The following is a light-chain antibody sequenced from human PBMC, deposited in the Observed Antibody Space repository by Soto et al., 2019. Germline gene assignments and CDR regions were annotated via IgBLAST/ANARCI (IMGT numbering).Light chain of an antibody. V-gene: IGKV3-11*01. J-gene: IGKJ1*01. CDR3: HQRQSWPRT. Sequence: EIVLTHSPSTLSSFPCDRVTLSCMASQYINTRLSWYQHRPGQAPRLLIYQTSIRAAGIPARFSASGSGTDFTLTISDVQPEDFALYYCHQRQSWPRTFGQGTKVDIK. CDR1: QYINTR. CDR2: QTS.